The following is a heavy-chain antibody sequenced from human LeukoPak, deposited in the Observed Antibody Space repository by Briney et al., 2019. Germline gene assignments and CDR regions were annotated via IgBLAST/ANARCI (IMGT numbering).Heavy chain of an antibody. V-gene: IGHV3-30-3*01. J-gene: IGHJ4*02. CDR1: GFTFSSYA. CDR3: AKSSSSSREFHY. CDR2: ISYDGSNK. Sequence: GRSLRLSCAASGFTFSSYAMHWVRQAPGKGLEWVAVISYDGSNKYYADSVKGRFTISRDNSKNTLYLQMNSLRTEDTAVYYCAKSSSSSREFHYWGQGSLVTVSS. D-gene: IGHD6-6*01.